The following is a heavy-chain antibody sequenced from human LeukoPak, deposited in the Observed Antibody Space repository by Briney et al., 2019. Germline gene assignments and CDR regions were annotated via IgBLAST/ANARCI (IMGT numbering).Heavy chain of an antibody. CDR2: IYYSGST. CDR1: GGSITSYH. D-gene: IGHD2-8*01. CDR3: AKFNGDADY. J-gene: IGHJ4*02. V-gene: IGHV4-59*12. Sequence: SETLSLTCTISGGSITSYHWSWIRQPPGKGLEWIGYIYYSGSTNYNPSLKSRVTISVDTSKNQFSLKLSSVTAADTAVYYCAKFNGDADYWGQGTLVTVSS.